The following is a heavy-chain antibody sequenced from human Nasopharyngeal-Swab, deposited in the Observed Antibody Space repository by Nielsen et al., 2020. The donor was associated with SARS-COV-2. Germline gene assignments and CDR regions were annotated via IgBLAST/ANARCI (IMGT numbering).Heavy chain of an antibody. Sequence: ASVKVSCKASGYTFTGYYMHWVRQAPGQGLEWMGRINPNSGGTNYAQKFQGRVTMTRDTSISTAYMELSGLRSDDTAVYYCAREPRYSYGLFDPWGQGTLVTVSS. V-gene: IGHV1-2*06. CDR3: AREPRYSYGLFDP. CDR2: INPNSGGT. CDR1: GYTFTGYY. J-gene: IGHJ5*02. D-gene: IGHD5-18*01.